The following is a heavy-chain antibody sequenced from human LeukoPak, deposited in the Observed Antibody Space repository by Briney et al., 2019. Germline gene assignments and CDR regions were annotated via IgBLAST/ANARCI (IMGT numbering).Heavy chain of an antibody. CDR2: INQDGSEK. CDR3: ARCSGWAFKN. V-gene: IGHV3-7*01. J-gene: IGHJ4*02. CDR1: GFTFSNFW. D-gene: IGHD6-19*01. Sequence: GGSLRLPCAASGFTFSNFWMSWVRQAPGKGLEWVANINQDGSEKNYVDSVKGRFTISRDSAKNSLYLQMDSLRAEDTAIYYCARCSGWAFKNWGQGTLVTVSS.